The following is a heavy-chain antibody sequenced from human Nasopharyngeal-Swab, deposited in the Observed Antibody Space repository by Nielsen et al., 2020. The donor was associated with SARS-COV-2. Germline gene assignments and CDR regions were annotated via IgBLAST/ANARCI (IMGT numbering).Heavy chain of an antibody. J-gene: IGHJ4*02. Sequence: ASVKVSCKASGYTFINYGITWVRQAAGQGLEWMGWSSAYNSNTNYAQKFQGRVTMTTDTSTNTAYMELRSLRSDDTAAYYCARKRGEQWLSQFDYWGQGTLVTVSS. D-gene: IGHD6-19*01. CDR1: GYTFINYG. CDR3: ARKRGEQWLSQFDY. CDR2: SSAYNSNT. V-gene: IGHV1-18*01.